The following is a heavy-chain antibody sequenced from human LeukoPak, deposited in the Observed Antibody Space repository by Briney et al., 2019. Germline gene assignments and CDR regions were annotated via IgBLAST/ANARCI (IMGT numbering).Heavy chain of an antibody. V-gene: IGHV1-24*01. CDR2: FDPEDGET. J-gene: IGHJ5*02. D-gene: IGHD5-12*01. Sequence: ASVKVSCKVSGYTLTELSMHWVRQAPGKGLEWMGGFDPEDGETIYAQKFQGRVTMTKDTSTDTAYMELSRLRSDDTAVYYCARSSRVDIVATTSSWGQGTLVTVSS. CDR1: GYTLTELS. CDR3: ARSSRVDIVATTSS.